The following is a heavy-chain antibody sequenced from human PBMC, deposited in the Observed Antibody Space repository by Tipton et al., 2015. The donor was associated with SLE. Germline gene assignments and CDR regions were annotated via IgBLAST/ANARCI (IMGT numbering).Heavy chain of an antibody. CDR3: ATPGYCSGGSCYPALGY. CDR1: GGSISSSSYY. J-gene: IGHJ4*02. CDR2: IYYSGST. V-gene: IGHV4-39*07. D-gene: IGHD2-15*01. Sequence: SLTCTVSGGSISSSSYYWGWIRQPPGKGLEWIGSIYYSGSTYYNPSLKSRVTISVDTSKNQFSLKLSSVTAADTAVYYCATPGYCSGGSCYPALGYWGQGTLVTVSS.